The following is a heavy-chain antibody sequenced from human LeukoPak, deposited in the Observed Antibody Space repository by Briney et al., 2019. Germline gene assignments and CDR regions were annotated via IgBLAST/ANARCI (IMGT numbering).Heavy chain of an antibody. V-gene: IGHV4-61*01. D-gene: IGHD3-22*01. CDR3: ARSYYDSSGYTPAIDY. CDR2: IYYTGTT. Sequence: PSETLSLTCTVAGGPVSRGNNYWTWIRQPPGKGLEWSGYIYYTGTTKYNPSLKSRVTISVDTSKNQFSLKLSSVTAADTAVYYCARSYYDSSGYTPAIDYWGQGTLVTASS. CDR1: GGPVSRGNNY. J-gene: IGHJ4*02.